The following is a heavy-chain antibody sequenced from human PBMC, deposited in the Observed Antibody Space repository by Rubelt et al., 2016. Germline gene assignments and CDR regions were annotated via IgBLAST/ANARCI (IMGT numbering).Heavy chain of an antibody. CDR2: ISGSGGST. D-gene: IGHD6-6*01. V-gene: IGHV3-23*04. Sequence: EVQLVESGGGLVQPGGSLRLSCAAYGFTFSSFAMSWVRQAPGKGLEWGSGISGSGGSTYYADYVKDRFTISRDNTKNTLFLQMNSLRAEDTAVYYCAKEGSIADDYWGQGTLVTVSS. J-gene: IGHJ4*02. CDR3: AKEGSIADDY. CDR1: GFTFSSFA.